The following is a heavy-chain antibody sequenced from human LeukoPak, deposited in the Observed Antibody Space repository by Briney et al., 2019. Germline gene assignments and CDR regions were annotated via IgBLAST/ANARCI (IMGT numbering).Heavy chain of an antibody. CDR3: ARVNKIVGVVGRGPFDY. J-gene: IGHJ4*02. V-gene: IGHV4-39*07. CDR1: GDSISRSSYY. CDR2: INYSGST. D-gene: IGHD2-15*01. Sequence: SETLSLTCIVSGDSISRSSYYWGWIRQPPGKGLEWIASINYSGSTYYNPSLKSRVTISVDTSKNQFSLNLGSMTAADTAVYYCARVNKIVGVVGRGPFDYWGRGTLVTVSS.